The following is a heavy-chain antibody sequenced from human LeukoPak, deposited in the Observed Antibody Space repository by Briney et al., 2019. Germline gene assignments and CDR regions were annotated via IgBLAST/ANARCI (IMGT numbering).Heavy chain of an antibody. V-gene: IGHV3-53*01. D-gene: IGHD1-1*01. J-gene: IGHJ3*01. CDR3: ARDTSGAFDV. CDR2: IYSGGTT. CDR1: GFTVSGNY. Sequence: GGSLRLSCAVSGFTVSGNYMSWVRQAPGKGLEWVSLIYSGGTTYYADSVKGRFTISRDNSKNTLYLQMNSLRAEDTAVYYCARDTSGAFDVWGQGTMVTVSS.